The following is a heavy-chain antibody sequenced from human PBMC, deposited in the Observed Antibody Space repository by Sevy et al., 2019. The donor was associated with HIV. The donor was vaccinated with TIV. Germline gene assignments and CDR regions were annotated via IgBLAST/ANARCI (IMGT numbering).Heavy chain of an antibody. Sequence: ASVKVSCKASGYTFTSYGISWVRQAPGQGLEWMGWISAYNGNTNYAQKLQGRVTMTTDTSTSTAYMELRSLRSDDTAVYYCARDTPAMGIDFWSGYYTQPFDYWGQRTLVTVSS. CDR1: GYTFTSYG. J-gene: IGHJ4*02. D-gene: IGHD3-3*01. V-gene: IGHV1-18*01. CDR2: ISAYNGNT. CDR3: ARDTPAMGIDFWSGYYTQPFDY.